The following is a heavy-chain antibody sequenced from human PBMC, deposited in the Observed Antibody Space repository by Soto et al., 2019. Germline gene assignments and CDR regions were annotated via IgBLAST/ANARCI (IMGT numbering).Heavy chain of an antibody. D-gene: IGHD4-17*01. J-gene: IGHJ6*02. CDR1: GYRFTIYC. Sequence: PGESLKISCNGSGYRFTIYCISLVLQMPGKGLEWMGRIDPSDSYTKYSPSFQGHVTISADKSISTAYLQWSSLKASDTAMYYCARLLLTTVSRMDVWGQGTTVTVSS. CDR3: ARLLLTTVSRMDV. V-gene: IGHV5-10-1*01. CDR2: IDPSDSYT.